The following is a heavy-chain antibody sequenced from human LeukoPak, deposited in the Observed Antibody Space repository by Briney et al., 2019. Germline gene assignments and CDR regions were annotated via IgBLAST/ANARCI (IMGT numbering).Heavy chain of an antibody. J-gene: IGHJ4*02. Sequence: GGSLRLSCAASGFTFSNYAMSWVRQAPGKGLELVSAVSGSGDSTYYADSVKGRFTISRDSSLKTLYLQMNSLRAEDTATYFCAKRLSFGVAIGDFDYWGQGTLVTVSS. CDR3: AKRLSFGVAIGDFDY. CDR2: VSGSGDST. CDR1: GFTFSNYA. D-gene: IGHD3-3*01. V-gene: IGHV3-23*01.